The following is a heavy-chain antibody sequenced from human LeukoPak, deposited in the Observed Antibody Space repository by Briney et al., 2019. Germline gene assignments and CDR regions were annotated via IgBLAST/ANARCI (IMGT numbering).Heavy chain of an antibody. CDR2: IHYSGST. Sequence: SETLSLTCTVSGVSTSSSYWSWIRQPPGKGLEWIGYIHYSGSTNYTPTLKSRLTMSVDTSKNQFSLKLSSVTAADTAVYYCVRGYYDSSGYSNTFDIWGQGTMVTVSS. CDR1: GVSTSSSY. J-gene: IGHJ3*02. CDR3: VRGYYDSSGYSNTFDI. D-gene: IGHD3-22*01. V-gene: IGHV4-59*01.